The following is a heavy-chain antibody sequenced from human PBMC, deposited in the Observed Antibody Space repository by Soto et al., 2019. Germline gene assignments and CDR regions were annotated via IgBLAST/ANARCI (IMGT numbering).Heavy chain of an antibody. CDR2: ISYDGSNK. J-gene: IGHJ6*02. Sequence: QVQLVESGGGVVQPGRSLRLSCAASGFTFISYGMHWVRQAPGKGLEWVAVISYDGSNKYYADSVKGRFTISKDNSQNPLALNMNRLRAEDKGVDYCAKGAVTRRGMGGGKYYYGMDVWGPGTTGTVS. CDR1: GFTFISYG. CDR3: AKGAVTRRGMGGGKYYYGMDV. D-gene: IGHD3-16*01. V-gene: IGHV3-30*18.